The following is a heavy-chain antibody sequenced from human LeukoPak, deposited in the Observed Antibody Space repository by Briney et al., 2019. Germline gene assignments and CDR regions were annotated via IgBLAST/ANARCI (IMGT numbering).Heavy chain of an antibody. V-gene: IGHV1-46*01. Sequence: GASVKVSCKASGYTFTSYYMHWVRQAPGQGLECMGIINPSGGSTSYAQKFQGRVTMTRDMSTSTVYMELSSLRSEDTAVYYCARVVRATDSSGYSFDYWGQGTLVTVSS. D-gene: IGHD3-22*01. CDR3: ARVVRATDSSGYSFDY. CDR2: INPSGGST. J-gene: IGHJ4*02. CDR1: GYTFTSYY.